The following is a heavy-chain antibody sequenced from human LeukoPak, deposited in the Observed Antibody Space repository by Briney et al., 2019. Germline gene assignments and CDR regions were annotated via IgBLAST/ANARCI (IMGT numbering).Heavy chain of an antibody. CDR2: INPNSGGT. D-gene: IGHD6-19*01. CDR3: ARDLAGSSGWLDAFDI. CDR1: GYTFTGYY. Sequence: GASVKVSCKASGYTFTGYYMHWVRQAPGQGLEWMGWINPNSGGTNYAQKFQGRVTMTRDTSISTAYMELSRLRSDDTAVYYCARDLAGSSGWLDAFDIWGQGTMVTISS. V-gene: IGHV1-2*02. J-gene: IGHJ3*02.